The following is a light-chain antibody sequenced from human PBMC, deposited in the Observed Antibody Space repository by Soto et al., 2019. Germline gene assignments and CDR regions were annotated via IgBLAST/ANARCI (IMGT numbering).Light chain of an antibody. V-gene: IGLV2-14*01. CDR1: SSDVGGYNY. Sequence: QSVLTQPASVSGSPGQSITISCTGTSSDVGGYNYVSWYQQHPGKAPKLMIYDVSNRPSGVSNRYSGSKSGNTASLTISGLQAEDEADYYCSSYTSRSTLVLFGGGTKRTVL. CDR2: DVS. J-gene: IGLJ2*01. CDR3: SSYTSRSTLVL.